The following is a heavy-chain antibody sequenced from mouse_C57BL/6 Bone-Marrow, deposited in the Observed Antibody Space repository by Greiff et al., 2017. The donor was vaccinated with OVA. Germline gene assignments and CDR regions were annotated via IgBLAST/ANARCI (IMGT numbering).Heavy chain of an antibody. J-gene: IGHJ3*01. CDR3: AREGSNYPFAY. V-gene: IGHV5-4*01. D-gene: IGHD2-5*01. CDR1: GFTFSSYA. CDR2: ISDGGSYT. Sequence: DVMLVESGGGLVKPGGSLKLSCAASGFTFSSYAMSWVRQTPEKRLEWVATISDGGSYTYYPDNVKGRFTISRDNAKNNLYLQMSHLKSEDTAMYYCAREGSNYPFAYWGQGTLVTVSA.